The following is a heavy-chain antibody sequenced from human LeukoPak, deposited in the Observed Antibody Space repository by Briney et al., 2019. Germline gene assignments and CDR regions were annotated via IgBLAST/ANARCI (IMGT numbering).Heavy chain of an antibody. CDR2: IYYSGAT. D-gene: IGHD4-17*01. CDR1: GGSTDSYF. J-gene: IGHJ4*02. CDR3: AGVRSWDYGDYAGAIDY. Sequence: SETLSLTCTVSGGSTDSYFWSWIRQPPGKGLEWIGYIYYSGATNYNPSLKSRVTISIDTSKNQFSLSLKSLIAADTAVYYCAGVRSWDYGDYAGAIDYWGQGTLVTVSS. V-gene: IGHV4-59*01.